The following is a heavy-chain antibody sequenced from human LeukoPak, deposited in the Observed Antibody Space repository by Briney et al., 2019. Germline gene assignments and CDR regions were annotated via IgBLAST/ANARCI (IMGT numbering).Heavy chain of an antibody. Sequence: GASVKVSCKASGGTFSSYAISWVRQAPGQGLEWMGGIIPIFGTANYAQKFQGRVTITADESTSTAYMELSSLRSEDTAVYYCARDPYQLLRGLYYYYYGMDVWGQGTTVTVSS. CDR2: IIPIFGTA. V-gene: IGHV1-69*13. J-gene: IGHJ6*02. CDR3: ARDPYQLLRGLYYYYYGMDV. CDR1: GGTFSSYA. D-gene: IGHD2-2*01.